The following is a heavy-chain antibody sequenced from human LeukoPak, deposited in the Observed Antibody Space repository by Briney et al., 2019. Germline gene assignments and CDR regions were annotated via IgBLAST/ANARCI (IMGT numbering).Heavy chain of an antibody. CDR1: GFTFSNYG. CDR3: AKSYCSGGSCFSDY. V-gene: IGHV3-30*02. CDR2: IRYDGSNK. J-gene: IGHJ4*02. Sequence: GGSLRLSCAAPGFTFSNYGMHWVRQAPGKGLEWVALIRYDGSNKYYADSVKGQLTISRDNSKNTLYLQMNSLRAEDTAVYYCAKSYCSGGSCFSDYWGQGTLVTVSS. D-gene: IGHD2-15*01.